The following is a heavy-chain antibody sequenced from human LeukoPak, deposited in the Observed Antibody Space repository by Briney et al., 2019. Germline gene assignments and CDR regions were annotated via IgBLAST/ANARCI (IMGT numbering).Heavy chain of an antibody. D-gene: IGHD3-10*01. CDR2: ISGSGGST. V-gene: IGHV3-23*01. Sequence: GGSLRLSCAASGFTFSNYAMSWVRQAPGKGLEWVSAISGSGGSTYYADSVKGRFTISRDNSKNTLYLQMNSLRAEDTAVYYCAKDQTPLWFGELKDAFDIWGQGTMVTVSS. J-gene: IGHJ3*02. CDR3: AKDQTPLWFGELKDAFDI. CDR1: GFTFSNYA.